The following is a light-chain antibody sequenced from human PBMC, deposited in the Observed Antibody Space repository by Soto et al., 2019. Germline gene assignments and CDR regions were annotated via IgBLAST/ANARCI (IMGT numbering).Light chain of an antibody. V-gene: IGKV3D-15*02. J-gene: IGKJ1*01. CDR3: QQFQSSLRT. Sequence: VGGKLTAAARSGSPGESALRSRRASQSVSSNLVWYQQKPGQAPRLLIYGASTRVTGIPARFSGSGSGTEFTLTISSLQSEDSAVYFCQQFQSSLRTRGQGAKVE. CDR2: GAS. CDR1: QSVSSN.